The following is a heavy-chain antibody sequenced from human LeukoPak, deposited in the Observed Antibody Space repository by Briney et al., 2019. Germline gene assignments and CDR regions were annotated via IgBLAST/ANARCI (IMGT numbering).Heavy chain of an antibody. Sequence: GGSLRLSCAASGFTFSSYSMNWVRQAPGKGLEWVSSISSSSSYIYYADSVKGRFTISRDNAKNSLYLQMNGLRAEDTAVYYCARDPYRGSGSYPGGGYWGQGTLVTVSS. V-gene: IGHV3-21*01. J-gene: IGHJ4*02. CDR1: GFTFSSYS. CDR2: ISSSSSYI. D-gene: IGHD3-10*01. CDR3: ARDPYRGSGSYPGGGY.